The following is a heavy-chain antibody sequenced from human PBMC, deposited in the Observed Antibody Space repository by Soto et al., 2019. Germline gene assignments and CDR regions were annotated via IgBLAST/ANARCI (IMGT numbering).Heavy chain of an antibody. Sequence: ASVKVSCKASGYTFTSYGISWVRQAPGQGLEWMGWISAYNGNTNYAQKLQGRVTMTTDTSTSTAYMELRSLRSDDTAVYYCASGYCSSTSCYVSDYRGQGTLVTVSS. J-gene: IGHJ4*02. CDR2: ISAYNGNT. CDR3: ASGYCSSTSCYVSDY. V-gene: IGHV1-18*01. CDR1: GYTFTSYG. D-gene: IGHD2-2*01.